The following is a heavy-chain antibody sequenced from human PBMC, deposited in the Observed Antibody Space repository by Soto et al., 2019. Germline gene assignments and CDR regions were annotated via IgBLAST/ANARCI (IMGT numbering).Heavy chain of an antibody. J-gene: IGHJ4*02. Sequence: PGGSVRLSCAASGFTLSSYWMHWVRQAPGKGLVWVSRINSDGSSTSYADSVKGRFTISRDNAKNTLYLQMNSLRAEDTAVYYCARKTIHGYSYGQIDYWGQGTLVTVSS. CDR2: INSDGSST. CDR3: ARKTIHGYSYGQIDY. D-gene: IGHD5-18*01. CDR1: GFTLSSYW. V-gene: IGHV3-74*01.